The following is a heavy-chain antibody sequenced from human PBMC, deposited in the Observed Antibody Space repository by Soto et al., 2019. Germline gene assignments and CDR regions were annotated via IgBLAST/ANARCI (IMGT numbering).Heavy chain of an antibody. J-gene: IGHJ4*02. CDR3: AKTPGVRDYYFDY. V-gene: IGHV3-30*18. Sequence: GGSLRLSCAASGFTLSSYGMHWVRQAPGKGLEWVAVISYDGSNKYYADSVKGRFTISRDNSKNTLYLQMNSLRAEDTAVYYCAKTPGVRDYYFDYWGQGTLVTVS. D-gene: IGHD3-10*01. CDR1: GFTLSSYG. CDR2: ISYDGSNK.